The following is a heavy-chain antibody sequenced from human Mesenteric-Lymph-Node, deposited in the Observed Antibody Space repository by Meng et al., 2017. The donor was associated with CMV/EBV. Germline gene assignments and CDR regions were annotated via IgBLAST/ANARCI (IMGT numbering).Heavy chain of an antibody. V-gene: IGHV4-39*07. CDR1: GGSISIPTHF. J-gene: IGHJ4*02. CDR3: AAEQPPSY. D-gene: IGHD6-13*01. Sequence: SETLSLTCTVSGGSISIPTHFWGWIRQPPGKGLEWIGTVYYGGKTYYNPSLKSRATISVDTSKNQFSLKLNSVTAADTAVYYCAAEQPPSYWGQGTLVTVSS. CDR2: VYYGGKT.